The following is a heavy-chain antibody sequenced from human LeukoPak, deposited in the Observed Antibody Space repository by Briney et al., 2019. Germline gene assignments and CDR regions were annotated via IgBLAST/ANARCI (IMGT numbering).Heavy chain of an antibody. V-gene: IGHV4-59*01. Sequence: SETLSLTCTVSGGSIRSYYWSWIRQPAGKGLEWIGYIYYSGSTNYNPSLKSRVTISVDTSKNQFSLKLSSVTAADTAVYYCARDSGTVTSPWGQGTLVTVSS. CDR1: GGSIRSYY. CDR2: IYYSGST. D-gene: IGHD4-17*01. J-gene: IGHJ5*02. CDR3: ARDSGTVTSP.